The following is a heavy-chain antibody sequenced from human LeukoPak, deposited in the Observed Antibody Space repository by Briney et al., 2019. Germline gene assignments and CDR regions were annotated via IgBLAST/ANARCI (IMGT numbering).Heavy chain of an antibody. D-gene: IGHD3-10*01. CDR3: ATSSDYYGSGSFWGRATFDM. CDR2: ISSSSSYI. CDR1: GFIFSTYN. V-gene: IGHV3-21*01. J-gene: IGHJ3*02. Sequence: GGSLRLSCAASGFIFSTYNMNWVRQAPGEGLEWVSSISSSSSYIYYADPVKGRFTISRDNAKDSLYLQMDSLRAEDTAVYYCATSSDYYGSGSFWGRATFDMWGQGTMVTVSS.